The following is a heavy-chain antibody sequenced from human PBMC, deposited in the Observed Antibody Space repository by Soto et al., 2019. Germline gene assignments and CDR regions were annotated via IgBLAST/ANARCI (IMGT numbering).Heavy chain of an antibody. D-gene: IGHD2-2*01. CDR2: IRSKANNYAT. CDR3: TRHGQQDIVVVPAARGIDY. V-gene: IGHV3-73*02. Sequence: EVQLVESGGGLVQPGGSLKLSCAASGFTFSGSAMHWVRQASGKGLEWVGRIRSKANNYATAYVASVKGRFTISRDDSKNTAYLQMNSLKTEDTAVYYCTRHGQQDIVVVPAARGIDYWGQGTLVTVSS. J-gene: IGHJ4*02. CDR1: GFTFSGSA.